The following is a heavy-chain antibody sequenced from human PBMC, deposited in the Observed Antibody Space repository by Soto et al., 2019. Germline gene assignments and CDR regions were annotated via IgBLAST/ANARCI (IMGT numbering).Heavy chain of an antibody. J-gene: IGHJ5*02. CDR1: GYTFNTYG. CDR2: ISTYNGDT. Sequence: QIQLVQSGAEVKKPGASVKVSCKTSGYTFNTYGVTWVRQAPGQGLEWIGWISTYNGDTNYAQSVQGRVTMTTDTYTSPAYRDLGRLRSDDTAVYYCVRERCSSNARPGRAMYNWFAPWGQGTLVTVSS. CDR3: VRERCSSNARPGRAMYNWFAP. D-gene: IGHD2-2*01. V-gene: IGHV1-18*01.